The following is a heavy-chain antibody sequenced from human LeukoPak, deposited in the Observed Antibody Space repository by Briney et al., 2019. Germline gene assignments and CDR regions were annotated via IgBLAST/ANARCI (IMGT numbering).Heavy chain of an antibody. CDR1: GGSISSGSYY. J-gene: IGHJ5*02. CDR3: ARDRNYDFWSGYTNWFDP. D-gene: IGHD3-3*01. Sequence: SQTLSLTCTVSGGSISSGSYYWSWIRQPAGKGLEGIGRIYTSGSTNYNPSLKSRVTISVDTSKNQFSLKLSSATAADTAVYYCARDRNYDFWSGYTNWFDPWGQGTLVTVSS. CDR2: IYTSGST. V-gene: IGHV4-61*02.